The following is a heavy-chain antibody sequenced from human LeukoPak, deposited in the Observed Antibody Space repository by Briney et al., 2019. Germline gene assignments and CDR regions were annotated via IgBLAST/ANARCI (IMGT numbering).Heavy chain of an antibody. D-gene: IGHD2-21*02. Sequence: GGSLRLSCAASGFTFSSYWMHWVRQAPGKGLVWVSRINSDGSSTSYADSVKGRFTISRDNAKNTLYLQMNSLRAEDTAVYYCATEECGGDCPFFQHWGQGTLVTVSS. CDR3: ATEECGGDCPFFQH. V-gene: IGHV3-74*01. CDR1: GFTFSSYW. J-gene: IGHJ1*01. CDR2: INSDGSST.